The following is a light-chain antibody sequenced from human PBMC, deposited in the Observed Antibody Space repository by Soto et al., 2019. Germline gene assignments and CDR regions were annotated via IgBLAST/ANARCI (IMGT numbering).Light chain of an antibody. CDR3: QQYDNWPPIT. V-gene: IGKV3-15*01. J-gene: IGKJ5*01. CDR2: GAS. CDR1: QSISRS. Sequence: EIVFTQSPDTLSVSPGERATLSCRASQSISRSLAWYQQTPGQAPRLLIYGASTRANDIPARFSGSGSGTELTLTISSLQSEDCALYYCQQYDNWPPITFGQGTRLEIK.